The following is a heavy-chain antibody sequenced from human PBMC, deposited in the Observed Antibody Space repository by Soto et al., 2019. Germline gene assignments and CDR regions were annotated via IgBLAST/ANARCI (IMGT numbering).Heavy chain of an antibody. D-gene: IGHD4-17*01. V-gene: IGHV5-51*03. CDR2: IYPGDSRT. Sequence: EVQLVQSGTEVKKPGESLKISCKDSGYSFTNYWIAWVRQMPGKGLEWMGIIYPGDSRTVYSPSFQGQVTISVDKSINTAYLQWSSLKASDTAMYYCARDLDYGANSELFAPWGQGTLVIVSS. J-gene: IGHJ5*02. CDR1: GYSFTNYW. CDR3: ARDLDYGANSELFAP.